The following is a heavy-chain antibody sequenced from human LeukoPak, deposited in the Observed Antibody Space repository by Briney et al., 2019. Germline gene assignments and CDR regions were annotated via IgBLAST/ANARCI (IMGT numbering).Heavy chain of an antibody. D-gene: IGHD2-2*01. CDR1: GFTFSSHS. V-gene: IGHV3-21*01. Sequence: GGSLRLSCAASGFTFSSHSMNWVRQAPGKGLEWVSSISSSSSYIYYADSVKGRFTISRDNAKNSLYLQMNSLRAEDTAVYYCARDGQECGGTSCFDYWGQGTLVTVSS. J-gene: IGHJ4*02. CDR3: ARDGQECGGTSCFDY. CDR2: ISSSSSYI.